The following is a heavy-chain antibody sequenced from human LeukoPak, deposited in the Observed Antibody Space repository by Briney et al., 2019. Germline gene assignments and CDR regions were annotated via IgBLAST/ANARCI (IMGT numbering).Heavy chain of an antibody. V-gene: IGHV4-31*03. CDR1: GGSISSGGYY. D-gene: IGHD2-15*01. CDR2: IYYSGST. Sequence: SQTLSLTCTVSGGSISSGGYYWSWIRQHPGKGLEWIGYIYYSGSTYYNPFLKSRVTISVDTSKNQFSLKLSSVTAADTAVYYCASLGYCSGGSCSRPPPPYSRFDYWGQGTLVTVSS. J-gene: IGHJ4*02. CDR3: ASLGYCSGGSCSRPPPPYSRFDY.